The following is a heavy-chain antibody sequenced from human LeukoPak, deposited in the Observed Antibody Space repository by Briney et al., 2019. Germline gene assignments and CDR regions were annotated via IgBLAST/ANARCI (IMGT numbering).Heavy chain of an antibody. D-gene: IGHD5-18*01. CDR2: VFDSGRT. CDR1: GGSMTPNH. CDR3: TSIKRGNIFGYFDF. V-gene: IGHV4-59*01. Sequence: SETLSLTCTVSGGSMTPNHWNWIRQTPGKGLEWIGYVFDSGRTKENPSLKSRVTLSADTSKNQLSLRLSSVTAADTAVYYCTSIKRGNIFGYFDFWGQGILVTVSS. J-gene: IGHJ4*02.